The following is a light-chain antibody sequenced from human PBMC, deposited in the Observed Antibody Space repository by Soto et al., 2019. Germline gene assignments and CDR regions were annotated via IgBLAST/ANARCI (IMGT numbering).Light chain of an antibody. CDR3: ASYTSSSTSVI. J-gene: IGLJ2*01. CDR2: DVN. V-gene: IGLV2-11*01. Sequence: QSVLTQPRSVSGSPGQSVTISCTGTSSDVGGYNYVSWYRQHPGKAPKLIIYDVNRRPSGVPDRFSGSKSGNTASLTISGLQAEDEADYYCASYTSSSTSVIFGRGTKLTVL. CDR1: SSDVGGYNY.